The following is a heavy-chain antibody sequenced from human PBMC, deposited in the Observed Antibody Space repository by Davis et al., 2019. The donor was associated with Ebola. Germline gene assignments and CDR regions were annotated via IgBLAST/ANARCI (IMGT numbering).Heavy chain of an antibody. J-gene: IGHJ4*02. D-gene: IGHD3-22*01. CDR2: IWYDGSNK. Sequence: GESLKISCAASGFTFSSYGMHWVRQAPGKGLEWVAVIWYDGSNKYYADSVKGRFTISRDNSKNTLYLQMNSLRAEDTAVYYCAREGYYDSSGYSFEVIDYWGQGTLVTVSS. CDR1: GFTFSSYG. V-gene: IGHV3-33*01. CDR3: AREGYYDSSGYSFEVIDY.